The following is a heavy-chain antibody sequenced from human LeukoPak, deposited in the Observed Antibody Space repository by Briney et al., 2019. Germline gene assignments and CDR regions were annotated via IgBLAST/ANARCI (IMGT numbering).Heavy chain of an antibody. CDR3: AKGNGYSYGRYYLDY. Sequence: PGGSLRLSCAASGFTFSSYAMGWVRQAPGKGLEWVSVITASGGNTYYADSVKGRFTISRDNSKNTLYMQVNSLRAEDTAVYYCAKGNGYSYGRYYLDYWGQGTLVTVSS. J-gene: IGHJ4*02. CDR1: GFTFSSYA. D-gene: IGHD5-18*01. V-gene: IGHV3-23*01. CDR2: ITASGGNT.